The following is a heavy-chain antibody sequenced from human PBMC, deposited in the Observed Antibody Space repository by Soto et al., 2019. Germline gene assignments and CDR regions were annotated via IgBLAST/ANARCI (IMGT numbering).Heavy chain of an antibody. CDR1: GFTFNDYA. D-gene: IGHD2-8*02. J-gene: IGHJ4*02. Sequence: GGSLRLSCVGSGFTFNDYALNWVRQSPGKGLEWVSTISRGGDATYYADSVRGRFTTSRDNSKHTLSLLMKSLRAEDSAIYYCARDPSTGAADFWGQGTLVTVSS. CDR3: ARDPSTGAADF. CDR2: ISRGGDAT. V-gene: IGHV3-23*01.